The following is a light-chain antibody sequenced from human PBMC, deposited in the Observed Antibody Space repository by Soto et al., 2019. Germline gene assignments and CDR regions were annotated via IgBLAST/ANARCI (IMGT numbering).Light chain of an antibody. CDR1: SSEVWSYNL. V-gene: IGLV2-23*02. J-gene: IGLJ1*01. Sequence: QSVLTQPASVSGSPGQSITISCTGTSSEVWSYNLVSWYQQHPGKAPKVMIYEVSRRPSGVPNRFSGSKSGNTASLTISGLQAEDEADYYCCSYAGSSTYVFGTGTKVTVL. CDR3: CSYAGSSTYV. CDR2: EVS.